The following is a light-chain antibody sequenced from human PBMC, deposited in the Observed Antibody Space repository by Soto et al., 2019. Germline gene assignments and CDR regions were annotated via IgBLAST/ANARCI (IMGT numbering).Light chain of an antibody. Sequence: QFVLTQPPSVSATPGQSVTIACSGGSSNIGTKTVNWYQQHPGTAPKLLIYTNNRRPSGVPDRFSGSKSGTSASLAISGLQSEDEGDYYCAAWDVSLNGPVFGGGTKLTVL. CDR1: SSNIGTKT. CDR3: AAWDVSLNGPV. J-gene: IGLJ2*01. V-gene: IGLV1-44*01. CDR2: TNN.